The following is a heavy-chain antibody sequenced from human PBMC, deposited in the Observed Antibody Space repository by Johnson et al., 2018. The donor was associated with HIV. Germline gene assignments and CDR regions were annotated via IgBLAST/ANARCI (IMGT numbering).Heavy chain of an antibody. CDR2: IGTAGDT. CDR1: GFTFSGSD. D-gene: IGHD1-26*01. V-gene: IGHV3-13*01. CDR3: ARGGRKWELLGDDAFDI. Sequence: VQLVESGGGLVQPGGSLSLSCAASGFTFSGSDMPWVCHATGKGLEWVSAIGTAGDTYYPGSVKGRFTFSRENAKNSLYLQMNSLRAGDTAVYYCARGGRKWELLGDDAFDIWGQGTMVTVSS. J-gene: IGHJ3*02.